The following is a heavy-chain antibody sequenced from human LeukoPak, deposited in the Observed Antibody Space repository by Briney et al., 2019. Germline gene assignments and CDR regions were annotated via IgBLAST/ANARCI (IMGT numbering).Heavy chain of an antibody. D-gene: IGHD2-15*01. CDR3: ARDRTCSGGSCYLNWFDP. CDR1: GYTFTGYY. CDR2: INPNSGGT. V-gene: IGHV1-2*02. J-gene: IGHJ5*02. Sequence: ASVKVSCKASGYTFTGYYMHWVRQAPGQGLEWMGWINPNSGGTNYAQKFQGRVTMTRDTSIGTAYMELSRLRSDDTAVYYCARDRTCSGGSCYLNWFDPWGQGTLDTVSS.